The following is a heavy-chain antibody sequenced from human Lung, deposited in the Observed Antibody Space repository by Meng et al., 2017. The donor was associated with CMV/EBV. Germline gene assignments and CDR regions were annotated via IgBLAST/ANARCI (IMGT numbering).Heavy chain of an antibody. Sequence: SETLSLTCTVSGGSISSSSYYWGWIRQPPGKGLEWIGSIYYSGSTYYNPSLKSRVTISVDTSKNQFSLKLSSVTAADTAVYYCARLSGFWSGYPDLFDYWGQGXLVTVSS. CDR1: GGSISSSSYY. CDR2: IYYSGST. V-gene: IGHV4-39*01. D-gene: IGHD3-3*01. CDR3: ARLSGFWSGYPDLFDY. J-gene: IGHJ4*02.